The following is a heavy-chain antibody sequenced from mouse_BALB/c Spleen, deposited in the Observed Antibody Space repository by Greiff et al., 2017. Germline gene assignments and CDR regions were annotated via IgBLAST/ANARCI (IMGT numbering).Heavy chain of an antibody. V-gene: IGHV5-4*02. Sequence: DVQLQESGGGLVKPGGSLKLSCAASGFTFSDYYMYWVRQTPEKRLEWVATISDGGSYTYYPDSVKGRFTISRDNAKNNLYLQMSSLKSEDTAMYYCARRNGYDGAMDYWGQGTSVTVSS. J-gene: IGHJ4*01. CDR2: ISDGGSYT. D-gene: IGHD2-2*01. CDR3: ARRNGYDGAMDY. CDR1: GFTFSDYY.